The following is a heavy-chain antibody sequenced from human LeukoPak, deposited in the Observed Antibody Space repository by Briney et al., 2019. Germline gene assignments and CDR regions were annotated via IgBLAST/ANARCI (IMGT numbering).Heavy chain of an antibody. CDR2: VIPIFATT. CDR3: ARGREYIRCRNTSCYRKDLDAFDI. D-gene: IGHD1-14*01. J-gene: IGHJ3*02. CDR1: GGTFSSNA. Sequence: SVKVSCKVSGGTFSSNAINWVRHAPGQGLEWVWGVIPIFATTNYAQKFQDRVTITADESTTTAYMELNSLRSEDTAVYYCARGREYIRCRNTSCYRKDLDAFDIWGQGTMVTVSS. V-gene: IGHV1-69*13.